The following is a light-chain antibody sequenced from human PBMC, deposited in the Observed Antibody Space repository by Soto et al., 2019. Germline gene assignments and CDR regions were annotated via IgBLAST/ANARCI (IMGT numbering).Light chain of an antibody. CDR2: DAS. CDR1: QSVSSY. Sequence: EIGLTQSPATLSLSPGERATLSCRASQSVSSYLAWYQQKPGQAPRLLIYDASNTATGIPARFSGSGSGTDFTLPISTLEPEDFAVYYCQQRSNWPPITFGQGTRLEIK. V-gene: IGKV3-11*01. J-gene: IGKJ5*01. CDR3: QQRSNWPPIT.